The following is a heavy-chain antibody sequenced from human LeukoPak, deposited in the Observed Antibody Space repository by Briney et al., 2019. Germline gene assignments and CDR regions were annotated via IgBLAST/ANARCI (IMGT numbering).Heavy chain of an antibody. CDR2: IYYSGST. Sequence: PSETLSLTCTVSGGSISSGDYYWSWIRQPPGKGLEWIGYIYYSGSTYYNLSLKSRVTISVDTSKNQFSLKLSSVTAADTAVYYCARGAMTTNFGMDVWGQGTTVTVSS. J-gene: IGHJ6*01. CDR1: GGSISSGDYY. V-gene: IGHV4-30-4*01. D-gene: IGHD4-17*01. CDR3: ARGAMTTNFGMDV.